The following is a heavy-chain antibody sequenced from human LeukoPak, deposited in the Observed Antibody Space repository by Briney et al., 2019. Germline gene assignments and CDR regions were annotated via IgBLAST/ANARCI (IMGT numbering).Heavy chain of an antibody. D-gene: IGHD3-3*01. CDR1: GYTFTSYY. V-gene: IGHV1-46*01. J-gene: IGHJ4*02. Sequence: ASVKVSCKASGYTFTSYYMHWVRQAPGQGLEGMGIINPSGGSTSYAQKFQGRVTITSDTSSSTGYMERSSLISAHTAVYYCARDFCASFEASGASHAALESDAECSYWAQGTLLTVSS. CDR3: ARDFCASFEASGASHAALESDAECSY. CDR2: INPSGGST.